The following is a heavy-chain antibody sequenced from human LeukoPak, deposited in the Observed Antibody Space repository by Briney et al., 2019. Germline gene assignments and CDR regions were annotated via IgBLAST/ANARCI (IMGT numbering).Heavy chain of an antibody. CDR1: EFIFSNYW. Sequence: GSLRLSCAASEFIFSNYWMTWVRQAPGKGLEWVANIKQDGSEKYYVDSVKGRFTISRDNAKKSLYLQMNSLRAEDTAVYYCAREKTYDSSGYSDYWGQGTLVTVSS. D-gene: IGHD3-22*01. V-gene: IGHV3-7*01. CDR2: IKQDGSEK. J-gene: IGHJ4*02. CDR3: AREKTYDSSGYSDY.